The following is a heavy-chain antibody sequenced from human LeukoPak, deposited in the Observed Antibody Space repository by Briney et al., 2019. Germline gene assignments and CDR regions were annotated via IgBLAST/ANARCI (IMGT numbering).Heavy chain of an antibody. J-gene: IGHJ4*02. Sequence: HPGGSLRLSCAASGFTFSSYAMSWVRQAPGKGLEWVSVIYSGGSTYYADSVKGRFTISRDNSKNTLYLQMNSLRAEDTAVYYCARAREATYYYDSSGYYFDYWGQGTLVTVSS. V-gene: IGHV3-53*01. CDR1: GFTFSSYA. CDR3: ARAREATYYYDSSGYYFDY. D-gene: IGHD3-22*01. CDR2: IYSGGST.